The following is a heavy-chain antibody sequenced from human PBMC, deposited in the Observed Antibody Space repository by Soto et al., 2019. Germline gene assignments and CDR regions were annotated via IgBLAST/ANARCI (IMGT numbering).Heavy chain of an antibody. CDR3: VMVDNYVTPTPQDV. J-gene: IGHJ6*02. CDR1: GYIFVNYR. D-gene: IGHD3-16*01. Sequence: QVQLVQSGDEVKKPGASVKVSGKASGYIFVNYRIAWVRQAPGQGLEWMGWISPYTGNTHSATKVQGRLTMTTDTSTSTAYMDLGSLTSADTAVYYCVMVDNYVTPTPQDVWGQGTTVTVSS. CDR2: ISPYTGNT. V-gene: IGHV1-18*01.